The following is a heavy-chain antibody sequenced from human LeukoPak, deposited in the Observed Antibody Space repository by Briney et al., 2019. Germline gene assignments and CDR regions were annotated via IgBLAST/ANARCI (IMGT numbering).Heavy chain of an antibody. D-gene: IGHD3-9*01. CDR2: VRSKADYYAT. V-gene: IGHV3-73*01. CDR1: GFTVRGSS. Sequence: GGSLRLSCAASGFTVRGSSLQWVRQASGKGVEWVGRVRSKADYYATAYSAAVQGRFTGARDDSTKTAYMQMKRQKPEDTAISYCATFDWGSSPNWGQGSRVTVS. CDR3: ATFDWGSSPN. J-gene: IGHJ4*02.